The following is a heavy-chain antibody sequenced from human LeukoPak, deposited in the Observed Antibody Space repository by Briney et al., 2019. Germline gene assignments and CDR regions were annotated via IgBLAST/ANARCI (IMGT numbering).Heavy chain of an antibody. V-gene: IGHV3-23*01. CDR2: ISGSGGST. Sequence: GRSLRLSCAASGFTFSNYGMHWVRQAPGKGLEWVSAISGSGGSTYYADSVKGRFTISRDNSKDTLYLQMNSLRAEDTAVYYCAKDHRYSYGYYFDYWGQGTLVTVSS. J-gene: IGHJ4*02. CDR1: GFTFSNYG. CDR3: AKDHRYSYGYYFDY. D-gene: IGHD5-18*01.